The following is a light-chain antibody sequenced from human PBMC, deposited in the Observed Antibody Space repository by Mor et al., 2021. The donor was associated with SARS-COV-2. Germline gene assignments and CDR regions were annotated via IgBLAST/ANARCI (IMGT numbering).Light chain of an antibody. J-gene: IGKJ5*01. V-gene: IGKV3-15*01. CDR1: QSVSSN. CDR3: QQYNNWPPLIT. Sequence: LSCRASQSVSSNLAWYQQKLGQAPRLLIYGAYTRATGIPARFSGSGSGTEFTLTISSLQSEDFAVYYCQQYNNWPPLITFG. CDR2: GAY.